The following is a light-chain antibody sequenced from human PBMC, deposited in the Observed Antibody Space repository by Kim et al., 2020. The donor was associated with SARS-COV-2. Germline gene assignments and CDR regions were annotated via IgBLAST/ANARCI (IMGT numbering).Light chain of an antibody. J-gene: IGLJ3*02. CDR1: ALPNQY. CDR2: EDT. Sequence: SYELTQPPSVSVSPGQTARITCSGDALPNQYAYWFQQKPGQASVLVIYEDTERPSGIPERFSGSTSGTTVTLPISGAQAEDEADYYCQSSDSSDTFWVFG. V-gene: IGLV3-25*03. CDR3: QSSDSSDTFWV.